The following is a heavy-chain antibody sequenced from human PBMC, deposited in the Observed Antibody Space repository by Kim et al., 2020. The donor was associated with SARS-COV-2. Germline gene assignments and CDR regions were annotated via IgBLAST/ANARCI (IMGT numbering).Heavy chain of an antibody. V-gene: IGHV3-11*04. J-gene: IGHJ4*02. Sequence: STTYYADSVKGRFTISRDNAKNSLYLKMNSLRAEDTAVYDCAREIGYWLDYWGQGTLVTVSS. CDR3: AREIGYWLDY. D-gene: IGHD6-13*01. CDR2: STT.